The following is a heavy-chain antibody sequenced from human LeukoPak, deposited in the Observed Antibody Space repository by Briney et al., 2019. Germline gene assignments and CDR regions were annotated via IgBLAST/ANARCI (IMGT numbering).Heavy chain of an antibody. CDR2: IYTSGST. D-gene: IGHD1-26*01. CDR1: GSSISSSSYY. V-gene: IGHV4-61*02. Sequence: SETLSLTCTVSGSSISSSSYYWGWIRQPAGKGLEWIGRIYTSGSTNYNASLKSRVSMSVDTSKNQFSLKLSSVTAADTAVFYCARENSGSYREFDYWGQGTLVTVSS. CDR3: ARENSGSYREFDY. J-gene: IGHJ4*02.